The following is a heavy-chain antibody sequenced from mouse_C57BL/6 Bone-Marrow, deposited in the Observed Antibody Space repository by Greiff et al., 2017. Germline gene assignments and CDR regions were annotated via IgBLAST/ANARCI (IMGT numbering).Heavy chain of an antibody. Sequence: EVHLVESGPGLVKPSQSLSLTCSVTGYSITSGYYWNWIRQFPGNKLEWMGYISYDGSNNYNPSLKNRISITRDTSKNQCFLKLNSVTTEDTATYYCARWRIYDGGYFDYWGQGTTLTVSS. CDR3: ARWRIYDGGYFDY. V-gene: IGHV3-6*01. CDR1: GYSITSGYY. J-gene: IGHJ2*01. CDR2: ISYDGSN. D-gene: IGHD2-3*01.